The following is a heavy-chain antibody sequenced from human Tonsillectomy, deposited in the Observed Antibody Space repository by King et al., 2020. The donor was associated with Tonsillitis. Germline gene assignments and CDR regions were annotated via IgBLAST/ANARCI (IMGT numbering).Heavy chain of an antibody. CDR3: ARESNNWGNWFDP. V-gene: IGHV1-18*04. Sequence: QLVQSGAEVKKPGASVKVSCKASGYTFTNYHINWVRLAPGQGLEWMGWINPYNANTNYAQKVQDRVTMTTDTSESTAYMELRSLRSDDTAVYYCARESNNWGNWFDPWGQGTLVTVSS. J-gene: IGHJ5*02. D-gene: IGHD7-27*01. CDR1: GYTFTNYH. CDR2: INPYNANT.